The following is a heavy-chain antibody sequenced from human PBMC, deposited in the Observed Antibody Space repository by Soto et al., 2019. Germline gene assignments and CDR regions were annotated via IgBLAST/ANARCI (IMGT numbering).Heavy chain of an antibody. D-gene: IGHD2-15*01. J-gene: IGHJ4*02. CDR3: ARVRSVARGGIDY. Sequence: SETLSLTCTVSGGSISSGGSSWSWIRQPPGKGLEWIGYIYHNEYTYYNPSLKSRVTISVDRSKNQFSLKLSSVTAADTAVYYCARVRSVARGGIDYWGQGTLVTVSS. CDR1: GGSISSGGSS. CDR2: IYHNEYT. V-gene: IGHV4-30-2*01.